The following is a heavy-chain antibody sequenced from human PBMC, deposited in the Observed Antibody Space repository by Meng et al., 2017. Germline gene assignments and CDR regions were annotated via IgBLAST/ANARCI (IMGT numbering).Heavy chain of an antibody. V-gene: IGHV3-74*01. CDR2: INSDGNST. Sequence: GSGEAFAGRSLLLLCLACVFPYSNYWMHWVPPPTGKGLVGVSRINSDGNSTSYADSVKGRYTITREKAKISVYLEMYSLRDGDTAVYYCVRKIGGTTNFDLWRRSTLVTVSS. J-gene: IGHJ2*01. CDR3: VRKIGGTTNFDL. D-gene: IGHD1-7*01. CDR1: VFPYSNYW.